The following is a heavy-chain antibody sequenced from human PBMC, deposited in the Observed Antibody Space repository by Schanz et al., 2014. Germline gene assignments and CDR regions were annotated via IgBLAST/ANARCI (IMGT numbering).Heavy chain of an antibody. Sequence: EVQLVESGGGLVQPGGSLRLSCAASGFTFSSYWMHWVRQVPGKGLVWVSRITSDGSSTSYAVSVKGRFTISRDNAKNSRFLPMNSLRPECTTVYYCARGRVLESWGQGTLVTVSS. V-gene: IGHV3-74*01. J-gene: IGHJ5*02. D-gene: IGHD1-1*01. CDR2: ITSDGSST. CDR3: ARGRVLES. CDR1: GFTFSSYW.